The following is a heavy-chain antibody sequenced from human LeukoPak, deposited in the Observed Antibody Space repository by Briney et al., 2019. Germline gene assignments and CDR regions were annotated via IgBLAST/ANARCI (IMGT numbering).Heavy chain of an antibody. J-gene: IGHJ4*02. CDR3: VRDRELGY. CDR2: VYNGGSI. CDR1: GGSISIYF. D-gene: IGHD1-26*01. Sequence: PSETLSLTCTVSGGSISIYFWSWVRQPPGKGLEWIGYVYNGGSINYNPSLKSRVTISVDTSKNQFSLKLSSVTASDTAVYYCVRDRELGYWGQGTLVTVSS. V-gene: IGHV4-59*01.